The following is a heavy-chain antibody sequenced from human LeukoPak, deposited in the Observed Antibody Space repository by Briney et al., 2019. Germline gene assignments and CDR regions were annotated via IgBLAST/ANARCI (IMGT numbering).Heavy chain of an antibody. CDR2: IRGSGGST. Sequence: GGSLRLSCAASGFTFSSYAMIWVRQAPGKGLEWVSAIRGSGGSTYYADSVKDRFTISRDNSKNTLYLQMNSLRAEDTAVYYCAKDDWEAAAGTDYYYYGVDVWGQGTTVTVSS. CDR3: AKDDWEAAAGTDYYYYGVDV. CDR1: GFTFSSYA. D-gene: IGHD6-13*01. V-gene: IGHV3-23*01. J-gene: IGHJ6*02.